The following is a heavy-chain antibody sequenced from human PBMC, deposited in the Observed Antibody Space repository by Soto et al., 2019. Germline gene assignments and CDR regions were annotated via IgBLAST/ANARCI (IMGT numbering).Heavy chain of an antibody. CDR2: ISGSGGST. J-gene: IGHJ4*02. Sequence: EVQLLESGGGLVQPGGSLRLSCAASGFTFSSYAMNWVRQAPGKGLEWVSAISGSGGSTYYAASVKGRFTVSRDNSKQPLYLQITSLRAADTAVYYCAKDDSKGSSWESFYFWGQGTLVTLSS. V-gene: IGHV3-23*01. D-gene: IGHD6-13*01. CDR3: AKDDSKGSSWESFYF. CDR1: GFTFSSYA.